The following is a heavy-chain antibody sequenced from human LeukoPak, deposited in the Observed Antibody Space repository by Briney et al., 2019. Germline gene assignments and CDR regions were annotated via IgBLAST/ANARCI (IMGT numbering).Heavy chain of an antibody. Sequence: PGGSLRLSCAASGFTFSYYSFNWVRQAPGKGLEWIAYISISNNSIYYADSVKGRFTISRDNAKNSLYLQMNSLRVEDMAVYYCARETIYSDKVIDHWGQGTPVTVSS. CDR2: ISISNNSI. CDR3: ARETIYSDKVIDH. D-gene: IGHD4-17*01. V-gene: IGHV3-48*01. J-gene: IGHJ4*02. CDR1: GFTFSYYS.